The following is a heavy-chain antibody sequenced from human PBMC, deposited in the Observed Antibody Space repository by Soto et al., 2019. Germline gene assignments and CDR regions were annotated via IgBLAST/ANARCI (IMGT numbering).Heavy chain of an antibody. V-gene: IGHV3-23*01. Sequence: LRLSCAASGFTFSSYAMSWVRQAPGKGLEWVSAISGSGGSTYYADSVKGRFTISRDNSKNTLYLQMNSLRAEDTAVYYCAKDSAPRGVVVVVAARTNWFDPWGQGTLVTVSS. CDR3: AKDSAPRGVVVVVAARTNWFDP. D-gene: IGHD2-15*01. J-gene: IGHJ5*02. CDR2: ISGSGGST. CDR1: GFTFSSYA.